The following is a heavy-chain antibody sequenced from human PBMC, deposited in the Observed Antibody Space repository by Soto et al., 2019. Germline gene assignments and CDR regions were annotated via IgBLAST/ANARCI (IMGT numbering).Heavy chain of an antibody. V-gene: IGHV4-34*01. Sequence: KSSETLSLTCAVYGGSFSGYYRSWIRQPPGKGLEWIGEINHSGNTNYNPSLKSRVTISVDTSKNQFSLKLSSVTAADTAVYYCARTYSSGWDWFDPWGQGTLVTVSS. CDR2: INHSGNT. CDR1: GGSFSGYY. J-gene: IGHJ5*02. CDR3: ARTYSSGWDWFDP. D-gene: IGHD6-19*01.